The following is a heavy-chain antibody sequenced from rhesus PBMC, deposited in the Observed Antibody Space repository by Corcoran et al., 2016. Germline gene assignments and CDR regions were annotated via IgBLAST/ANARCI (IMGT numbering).Heavy chain of an antibody. CDR1: GFSISTSGMG. J-gene: IGHJ4*01. CDR2: IYWDDDK. V-gene: IGHV2-174*01. Sequence: QVTLKESGPALVKPTQTLTLTCTFSGFSISTSGMGVGWIRQPPGKALEWLALIYWDDDKYYSTSLKSRLTISKGTSKNQVVLTMTNLDPVDTATYYCARSPHYNIWTGYSNFDYWGQGVLVTVSS. CDR3: ARSPHYNIWTGYSNFDY. D-gene: IGHD3-3*01.